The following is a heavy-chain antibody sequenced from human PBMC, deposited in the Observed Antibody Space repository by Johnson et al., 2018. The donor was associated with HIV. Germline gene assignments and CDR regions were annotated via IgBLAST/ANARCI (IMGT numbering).Heavy chain of an antibody. V-gene: IGHV3-48*04. J-gene: IGHJ3*02. CDR2: ISSSGSTI. Sequence: VQLVESGGGVVQPGGSLRLSCAASGFTFSSYGMHWIRQAPGKGLEWVSYISSSGSTIYYADSVKGRFTISRDNAKNSLYLQMNSRRAEDTAEYYCEKNRDYGDGDGFDMWGQGTMVTVSS. CDR3: EKNRDYGDGDGFDM. D-gene: IGHD4-17*01. CDR1: GFTFSSYG.